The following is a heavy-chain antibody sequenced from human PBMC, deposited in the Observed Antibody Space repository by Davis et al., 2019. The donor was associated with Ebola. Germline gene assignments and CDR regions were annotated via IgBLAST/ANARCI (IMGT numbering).Heavy chain of an antibody. CDR3: ARVRYYPFYYGMDV. J-gene: IGHJ6*04. CDR2: IYYSGST. D-gene: IGHD3-16*02. CDR1: GGSISSYY. Sequence: MPSETLSLTCSVSGGSISSYYWSWIRQPPRKGLEWIGYIYYSGSTNYNPSLKSRVTISVDTSKNQFSLKLSSVTAADTAVYYCARVRYYPFYYGMDVWGKGTTVTVSS. V-gene: IGHV4-59*01.